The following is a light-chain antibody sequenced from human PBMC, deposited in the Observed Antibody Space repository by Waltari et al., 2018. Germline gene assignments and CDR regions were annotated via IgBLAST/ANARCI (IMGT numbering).Light chain of an antibody. V-gene: IGKV4-1*01. CDR3: QQYYDTPYT. CDR1: RNLLYSPNNKDF. Sequence: DIVMTQSPDSLVVSLGERATLNCKSSRNLLYSPNNKDFLAWYQQKPGQPPKLLIYWASTRESGVPDRFTGSGSGTDFSLTISSLQAEDVAVYYCQQYYDTPYTFGQGTKLESK. CDR2: WAS. J-gene: IGKJ2*01.